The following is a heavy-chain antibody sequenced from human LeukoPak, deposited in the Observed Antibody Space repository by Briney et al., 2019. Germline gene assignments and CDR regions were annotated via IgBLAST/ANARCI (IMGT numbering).Heavy chain of an antibody. D-gene: IGHD2-2*01. CDR1: GYTFTGYY. J-gene: IGHJ6*02. V-gene: IGHV1-2*02. CDR3: ARGIVVVPAATILYYYYGMDV. CDR2: INPNSGGT. Sequence: ASVKVSCKASGYTFTGYYMHWVRQAPGQGLEWMGWINPNSGGTNYAQKFQGRVTMTTDTSTSTAYMELRSLRSDDTAVYYCARGIVVVPAATILYYYYGMDVWGQGTTVTVSS.